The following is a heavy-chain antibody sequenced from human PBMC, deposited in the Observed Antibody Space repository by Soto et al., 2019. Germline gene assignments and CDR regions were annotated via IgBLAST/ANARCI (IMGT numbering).Heavy chain of an antibody. CDR2: IKQDGSEK. Sequence: PGGSLRLSCAASGFTFSSYWMSWVRQAPGKGLEWVANIKQDGSEKYYVDSVKGRFTISRDNAKNSLYLQMNSLRAEDTAVYYCARDQGLLEDNWFDPWGQGTLVTVSS. J-gene: IGHJ5*02. D-gene: IGHD2-15*01. V-gene: IGHV3-7*05. CDR3: ARDQGLLEDNWFDP. CDR1: GFTFSSYW.